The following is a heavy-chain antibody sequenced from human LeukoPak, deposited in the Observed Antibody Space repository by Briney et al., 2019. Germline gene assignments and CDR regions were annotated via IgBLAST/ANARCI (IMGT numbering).Heavy chain of an antibody. CDR2: ISRGGNSK. CDR1: GFRFSDYY. Sequence: GGSLRLSCAASGFRFSDYYMSWIRQAPGKGLEWVSSISRGGNSKYSADSVKGRFTISRDNAKNSLDLQMDSLRPEDTAVYYCARDRKRYLPGIWGQGTMVTVSS. CDR3: ARDRKRYLPGI. D-gene: IGHD1-1*01. J-gene: IGHJ3*02. V-gene: IGHV3-11*01.